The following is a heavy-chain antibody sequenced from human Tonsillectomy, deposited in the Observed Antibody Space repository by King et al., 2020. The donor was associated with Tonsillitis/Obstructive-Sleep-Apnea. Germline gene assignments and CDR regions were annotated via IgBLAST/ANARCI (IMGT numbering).Heavy chain of an antibody. D-gene: IGHD3-9*01. J-gene: IGHJ4*02. Sequence: VQLLQWGAGLLKPSETLSLTCAVYGGSFSGYYWSWIRQPPGKGLEWIGEISHSGITNYNPSLKSRVTISIDTSKNQFSLRLSSVTAADTSVYYCARGRDESNYDLLTGYFDYWGQGNLVTVSS. CDR2: ISHSGIT. CDR3: ARGRDESNYDLLTGYFDY. V-gene: IGHV4-34*01. CDR1: GGSFSGYY.